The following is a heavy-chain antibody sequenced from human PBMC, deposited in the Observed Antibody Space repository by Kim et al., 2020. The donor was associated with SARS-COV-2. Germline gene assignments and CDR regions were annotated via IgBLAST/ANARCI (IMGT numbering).Heavy chain of an antibody. CDR1: GGSISSSSYY. D-gene: IGHD3-22*01. CDR3: AREGRRYYDSSGYSDY. CDR2: IYYSGST. J-gene: IGHJ4*02. V-gene: IGHV4-39*07. Sequence: SETLSLTCTVSGGSISSSSYYWGWIRQPPGKGLEWIGSIYYSGSTYYNPSLKSRVTISVDTSKNQFSLKLSSVTAADTAVYYCAREGRRYYDSSGYSDYWGQGTLVTVSS.